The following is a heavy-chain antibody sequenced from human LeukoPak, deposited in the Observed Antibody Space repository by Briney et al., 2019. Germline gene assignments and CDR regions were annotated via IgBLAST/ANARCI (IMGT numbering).Heavy chain of an antibody. Sequence: GASVKVSCKASGYTFTSYDINWVRQATGQVLEWMGWMNPNSGNTGYAQKFQGRVTMTRNTSISTAYMELSSLRSEDTAVYYCARGMGRTMVRGVLYWGQGTLVTVSS. J-gene: IGHJ4*02. V-gene: IGHV1-8*01. D-gene: IGHD3-10*01. CDR2: MNPNSGNT. CDR3: ARGMGRTMVRGVLY. CDR1: GYTFTSYD.